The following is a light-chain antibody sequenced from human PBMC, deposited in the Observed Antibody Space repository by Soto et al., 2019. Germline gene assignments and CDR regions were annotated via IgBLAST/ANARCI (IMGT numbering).Light chain of an antibody. CDR2: DIS. Sequence: DIQMTQSASSLSASVGDRVTITCQASQVINNYLNWYQQKPGKAPKLLIYDISTLEIGVPSRFGGGGSGTDFTLTITCLQPEDFATYFCQQYEPLPYTFGRGTPVDI. CDR1: QVINNY. CDR3: QQYEPLPYT. V-gene: IGKV1-33*01. J-gene: IGKJ2*01.